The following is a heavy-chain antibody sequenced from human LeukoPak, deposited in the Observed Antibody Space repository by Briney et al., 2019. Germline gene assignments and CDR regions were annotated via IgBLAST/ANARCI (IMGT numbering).Heavy chain of an antibody. Sequence: PGRSLRLSCAASGFTFSSYGMHWVRQAPGKGLEWVAVIWYDGSNKYYADSVKGRFTISRDNSKNTLYLQVNSLRAEDTAVYYCARDGVGFDYWGQGTLVTVSS. CDR1: GFTFSSYG. CDR3: ARDGVGFDY. CDR2: IWYDGSNK. J-gene: IGHJ4*02. V-gene: IGHV3-33*01. D-gene: IGHD3-3*01.